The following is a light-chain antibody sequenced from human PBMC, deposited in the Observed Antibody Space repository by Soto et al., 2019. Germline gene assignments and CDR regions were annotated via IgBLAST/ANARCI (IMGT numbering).Light chain of an antibody. CDR1: SSDVGRYNF. V-gene: IGLV2-8*01. CDR2: EVT. Sequence: QSALTQPPSASGSPGHSVTISCTGTSSDVGRYNFVSWYQQHPGKAPKLMIFEVTKRPSGLPDRFSGSTSGNTASLTVSGLQAEDEAVYYISSLAADYNNHYVSGTVTNVTVL. J-gene: IGLJ1*01. CDR3: SSLAADYNNHYV.